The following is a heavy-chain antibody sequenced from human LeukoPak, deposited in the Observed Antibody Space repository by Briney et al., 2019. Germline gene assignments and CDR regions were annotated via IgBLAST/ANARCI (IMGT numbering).Heavy chain of an antibody. D-gene: IGHD5-12*01. J-gene: IGHJ4*02. CDR3: ARNENSGWGYFDY. Sequence: GALRLSCAASRFTFNSYAMSWVRQAPGKGLEWVSVIGGSNGITFYVDSVKGRFTISRDNSKDTLYLQMNSLRAEDTAVYYCARNENSGWGYFDYWGQGTLVTVSS. CDR2: IGGSNGIT. V-gene: IGHV3-23*01. CDR1: RFTFNSYA.